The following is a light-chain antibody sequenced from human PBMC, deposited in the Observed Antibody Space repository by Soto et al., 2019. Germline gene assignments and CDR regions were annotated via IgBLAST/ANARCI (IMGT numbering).Light chain of an antibody. CDR3: QQYESLPLT. J-gene: IGKJ5*01. Sequence: DIQMTQSPAPLSVSVGDRVTITCRASQSINNYLNWYLQRPGQAPKLLIRSASTLETGVPSRFSGSGSGTGFTFTISSLQPEDFATYYCQQYESLPLTFGQGTRLEIK. CDR1: QSINNY. CDR2: SAS. V-gene: IGKV1-33*01.